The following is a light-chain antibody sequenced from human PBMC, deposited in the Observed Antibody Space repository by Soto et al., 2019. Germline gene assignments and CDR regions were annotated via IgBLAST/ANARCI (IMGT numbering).Light chain of an antibody. CDR3: QHYNTYPYT. CDR2: EAS. Sequence: DIQMTQSPSTLSGSVGDRVTITCRASQTITNKLAWYQQKPGKAPKLLIYEASTLESGVPSRFSGSGSGTEFTLTISSLQPDDFATYFCQHYNTYPYTFGQGTKVDIK. CDR1: QTITNK. V-gene: IGKV1-5*03. J-gene: IGKJ2*01.